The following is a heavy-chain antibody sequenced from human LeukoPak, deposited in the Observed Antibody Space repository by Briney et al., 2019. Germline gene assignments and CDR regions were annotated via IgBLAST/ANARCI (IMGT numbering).Heavy chain of an antibody. CDR1: GFTFSSYA. D-gene: IGHD2-15*01. CDR3: AREEDCSGGSCYYYMDV. V-gene: IGHV3-21*01. CDR2: ISSSSSYI. J-gene: IGHJ6*03. Sequence: GGPLRLSCAASGFTFSSYAMSWVRQAPGKGLEWVSSISSSSSYIYYADSVKGRFTISRDNAKNSLYLQMNSLRAEDTAVYYCAREEDCSGGSCYYYMDVWGKGTTVTVSS.